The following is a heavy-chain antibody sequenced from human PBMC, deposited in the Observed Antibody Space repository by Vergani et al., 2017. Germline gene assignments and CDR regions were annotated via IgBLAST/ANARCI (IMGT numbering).Heavy chain of an antibody. V-gene: IGHV4-59*01. CDR3: ARVAHNWNYSRWYFDR. J-gene: IGHJ2*01. CDR2: IYYSGST. CDR1: GGSISSYY. Sequence: QVQLQESGPGLVKPSETLSLTCTVSGGSISSYYWSWIRQPPGKGLEWIGYIYYSGSTNYNPSLKSRVTIAVDTSKNPFSLKLSSVTAADTAVYYCARVAHNWNYSRWYFDRWGRGTLVTVSS. D-gene: IGHD1-7*01.